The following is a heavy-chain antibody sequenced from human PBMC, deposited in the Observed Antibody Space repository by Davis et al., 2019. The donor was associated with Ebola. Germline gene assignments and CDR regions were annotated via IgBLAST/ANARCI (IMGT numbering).Heavy chain of an antibody. CDR2: IYSGGST. V-gene: IGHV3-66*01. D-gene: IGHD6-13*01. J-gene: IGHJ4*02. CDR3: ARDERGAAAVPYYFDY. Sequence: GESLKISCAASGFTVSSNYMSWVRQAPGKGLEWVSVIYSGGSTYYADSVKGRFTISRDNSKNTLYLQMNSLRAEDTAVYYCARDERGAAAVPYYFDYWGQGTLVTVSS. CDR1: GFTVSSNY.